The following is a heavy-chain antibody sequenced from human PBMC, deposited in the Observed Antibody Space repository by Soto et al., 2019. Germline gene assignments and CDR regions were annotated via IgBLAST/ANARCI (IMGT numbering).Heavy chain of an antibody. Sequence: ASVKVSCKASGYTFTSYGTSWVRQAPGQGLEWMGWISAYNGNTNYAQKLQGRVTMTTDTSTSTAYMELRSLRSDDTAVYYCARLKHSSGWYDFDYWGQGTLVTVSS. D-gene: IGHD6-19*01. J-gene: IGHJ4*02. CDR2: ISAYNGNT. V-gene: IGHV1-18*01. CDR3: ARLKHSSGWYDFDY. CDR1: GYTFTSYG.